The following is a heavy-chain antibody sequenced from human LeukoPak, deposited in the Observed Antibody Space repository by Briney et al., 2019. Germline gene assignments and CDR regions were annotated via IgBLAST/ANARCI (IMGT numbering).Heavy chain of an antibody. Sequence: GGSLRLSCAASGLTFSSYAMSWVRQAPGKGLEWVSAIIGSGSSTYYADSVKGRFTVSRDNSKNTLFLQMNSLRAEDTAVYYCAKDRAQQLVLDFWGQGTLVTVSS. CDR3: AKDRAQQLVLDF. CDR2: IIGSGSST. CDR1: GLTFSSYA. V-gene: IGHV3-23*01. J-gene: IGHJ4*02. D-gene: IGHD6-13*01.